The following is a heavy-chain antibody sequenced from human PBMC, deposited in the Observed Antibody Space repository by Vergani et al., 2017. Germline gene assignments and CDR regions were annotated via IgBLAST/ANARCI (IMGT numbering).Heavy chain of an antibody. V-gene: IGHV3-49*04. CDR3: SRGRGYSFGYSDY. CDR1: GFTFNNYR. Sequence: EVHLEESGGDLVQPGGSLRLSCAASGFTFNNYRMNWVRQAPGKGLEWVAFIRNKAYGGTTEYAAAVKGRFTISRDDSKRLAYLQLSGLKTEDTAVYFCSRGRGYSFGYSDYWGQGTLVTVSS. D-gene: IGHD5-18*01. J-gene: IGHJ4*02. CDR2: IRNKAYGGTT.